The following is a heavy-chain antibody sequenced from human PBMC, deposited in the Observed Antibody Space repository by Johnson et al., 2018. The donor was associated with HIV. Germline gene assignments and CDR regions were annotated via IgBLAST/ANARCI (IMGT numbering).Heavy chain of an antibody. CDR1: GFTFSSYA. Sequence: MLLVESGGGVVQPGRSLRLSCAASGFTFSSYAMHWVRQAPGKGLEWVAVISYDGSNKYYADSVKGRFTISRDNSKNTLYLQMNSLRAEDTAVYYCAREGGQWLVFVDAFDIWGQGTRVTVSS. J-gene: IGHJ3*02. CDR3: AREGGQWLVFVDAFDI. CDR2: ISYDGSNK. D-gene: IGHD6-19*01. V-gene: IGHV3-30-3*01.